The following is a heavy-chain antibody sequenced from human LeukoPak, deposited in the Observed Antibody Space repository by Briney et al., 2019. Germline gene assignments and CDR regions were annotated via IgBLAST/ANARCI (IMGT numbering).Heavy chain of an antibody. V-gene: IGHV3-66*01. CDR2: IYSGGNT. CDR1: GFTVRSNP. D-gene: IGHD5-24*01. J-gene: IGHJ4*02. CDR3: ARVGDGYNENF. Sequence: GGSLRLSYAASGFTVRSNPMSWVRQAPGKGLEWVSLIYSGGNTYYANSVKGRFTISRDNSENTLYLQMNSLRADDTAVYYCARVGDGYNENFWGQGTLVTVSS.